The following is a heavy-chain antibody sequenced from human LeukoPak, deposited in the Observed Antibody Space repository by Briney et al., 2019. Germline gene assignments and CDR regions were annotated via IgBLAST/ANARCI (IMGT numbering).Heavy chain of an antibody. J-gene: IGHJ6*03. CDR3: ARDPGYYYMDV. CDR1: GVSISSGSYY. Sequence: SETLSLTCTVSGVSISSGSYYWSWIRQPAGKGLEWIGRIYTSGSTNYNPSLKSRVTISVDTSKNQFSLKLSSVTAADTAVYYCARDPGYYYMDVWGKGTTVTVSS. CDR2: IYTSGST. V-gene: IGHV4-61*02.